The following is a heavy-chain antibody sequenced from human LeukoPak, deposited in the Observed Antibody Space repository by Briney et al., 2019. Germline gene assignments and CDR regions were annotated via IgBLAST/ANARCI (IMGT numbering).Heavy chain of an antibody. J-gene: IGHJ6*03. CDR3: AKKGYYGSGSYYNVDYYYYMDV. CDR1: GFTFSSYW. D-gene: IGHD3-10*01. CDR2: VKQDGSEK. Sequence: PGGSLRLSCAASGFTFSSYWMSWVRQAPGKGLEWVANVKQDGSEKYYVDSVKGRFTISRDNAKNSLYLQMNSLRAEDTAVYYCAKKGYYGSGSYYNVDYYYYMDVWGKGTTVTISS. V-gene: IGHV3-7*01.